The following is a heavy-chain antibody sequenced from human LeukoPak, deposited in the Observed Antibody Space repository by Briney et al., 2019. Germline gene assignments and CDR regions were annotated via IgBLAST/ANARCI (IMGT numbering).Heavy chain of an antibody. D-gene: IGHD3-3*01. J-gene: IGHJ4*02. CDR1: GFTFSDYY. CDR3: ARIPRYDFWSGYYLDY. V-gene: IGHV3-11*01. CDR2: ISSSGSTI. Sequence: GGSLRLSCAASGFTFSDYYMSWIRQAPGKGLEWVSYISSSGSTIYYADSVKDRFTISRDNAKNSLYLQMNSLRAEDTAVYYCARIPRYDFWSGYYLDYWGQGTLVAVSS.